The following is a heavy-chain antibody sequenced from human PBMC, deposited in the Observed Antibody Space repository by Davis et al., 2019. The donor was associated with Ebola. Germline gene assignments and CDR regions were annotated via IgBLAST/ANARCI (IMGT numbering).Heavy chain of an antibody. CDR1: GFTFTNYA. CDR3: AKLDSSSWDYYYYGMDV. J-gene: IGHJ6*02. D-gene: IGHD6-13*01. V-gene: IGHV3-23*01. CDR2: ISGSGGST. Sequence: GESLKISCAASGFTFTNYAMNWVRQAPGKGLEWVSAISGSGGSTYYADSVKGRFTIPRDISKNTLYLQMNSLRAEDTAVYYCAKLDSSSWDYYYYGMDVWGQGTTVTVSS.